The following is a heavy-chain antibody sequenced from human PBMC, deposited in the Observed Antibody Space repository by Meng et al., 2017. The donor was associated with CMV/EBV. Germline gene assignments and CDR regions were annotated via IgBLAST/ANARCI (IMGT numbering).Heavy chain of an antibody. D-gene: IGHD2-2*01. CDR1: GFTFSSYA. CDR2: ISYDGSNK. J-gene: IGHJ4*02. V-gene: IGHV3-30*04. Sequence: SCAASGFTFSSYAMRWVRQAPGKGLEWVAVISYDGSNKYYADSVKGRLTISRDNSKNTLYLQMNSLRAEDTAVYYCARVWSSTRIDYWGQGTLVTVSS. CDR3: ARVWSSTRIDY.